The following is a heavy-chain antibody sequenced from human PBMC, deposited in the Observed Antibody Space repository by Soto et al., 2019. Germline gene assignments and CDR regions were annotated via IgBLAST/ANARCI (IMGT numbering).Heavy chain of an antibody. CDR2: IYSGGST. V-gene: IGHV3-66*01. CDR1: GFTVSSNY. D-gene: IGHD6-6*01. CDR3: ARASAARPSSYYYYYYMDV. J-gene: IGHJ6*03. Sequence: EVQLVESGGGLVQPGGSLRLSCAASGFTVSSNYMSWVRQAPGKGLEWVSVIYSGGSTYYADSVKGRFTISRDNSKNTLYLQMTSLRAEDTAVYYCARASAARPSSYYYYYYMDVWGKGTTVTVSS.